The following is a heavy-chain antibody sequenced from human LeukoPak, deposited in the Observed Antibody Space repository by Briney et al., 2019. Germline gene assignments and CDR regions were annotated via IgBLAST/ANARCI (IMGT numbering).Heavy chain of an antibody. Sequence: PGGSLRLSCAASGFTVSSNYMSWIRQAPGKGLEWIGYISDSGSTNYNPSPRSRVTISVDTSKNQFSLKLSSVTAADTALYYCARYDYGDCWFDPWGQGTLVTVSS. D-gene: IGHD4-17*01. CDR2: ISDSGST. CDR1: GFTVSSNY. CDR3: ARYDYGDCWFDP. J-gene: IGHJ5*02. V-gene: IGHV4-59*02.